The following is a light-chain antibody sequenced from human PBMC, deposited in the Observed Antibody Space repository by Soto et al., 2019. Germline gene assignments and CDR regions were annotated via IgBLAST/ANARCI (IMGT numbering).Light chain of an antibody. CDR2: DVS. Sequence: QSALTQPRSVSGSPGQSVTISCTGTSSDVGGYNYVSWYQHHPAKAPKVIIYDVSKRPSGVPDRFSGSKSGNTASLTICGLQAEEEADYYCCSYAGSPRYVFGTGTKLTVL. CDR3: CSYAGSPRYV. V-gene: IGLV2-11*01. CDR1: SSDVGGYNY. J-gene: IGLJ1*01.